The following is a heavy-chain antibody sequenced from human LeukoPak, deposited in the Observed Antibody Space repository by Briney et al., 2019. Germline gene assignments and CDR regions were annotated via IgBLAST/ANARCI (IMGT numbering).Heavy chain of an antibody. CDR2: IYHSGST. Sequence: PSETLSLTCAVSGGSISSRGYSWSWIRQPPGKGLEWIGYIYHSGSTYYNPSLKSRVTISVDRSKNQFSLKLSSVTAADTAVYYCARTNWGYYFDYWGQGTLVTVSS. CDR1: GGSISSRGYS. J-gene: IGHJ4*02. CDR3: ARTNWGYYFDY. V-gene: IGHV4-30-2*01. D-gene: IGHD7-27*01.